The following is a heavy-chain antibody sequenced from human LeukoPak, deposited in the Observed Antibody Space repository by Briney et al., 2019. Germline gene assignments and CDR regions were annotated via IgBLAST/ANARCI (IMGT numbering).Heavy chain of an antibody. D-gene: IGHD2-2*01. V-gene: IGHV3-21*01. CDR3: ARGRGYCSSTSCSRKYYFDY. J-gene: IGHJ4*02. CDR2: ISSSSSYI. CDR1: GFTFSSYS. Sequence: GGSLRLSCAASGFTFSSYSMNWVRQAPGKGLEWVSSISSSSSYIYYADSVKGRFTISRDNAKNSLYLQMNSLRAEDTAVYYCARGRGYCSSTSCSRKYYFDYWGQGTLVTVSS.